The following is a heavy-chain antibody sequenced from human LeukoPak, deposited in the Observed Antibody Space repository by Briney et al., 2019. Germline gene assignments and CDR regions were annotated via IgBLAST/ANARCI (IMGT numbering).Heavy chain of an antibody. Sequence: PSETLSLTCTVSGGSISSYYWSWIRQPPGKGLEWIGYIYYSGSTNYNPSLKSRVTISVDTSKNQFSLKLSSVTAADTAVYYCARTYCSGGSCYYYMDVWGKGTTVTVSS. CDR3: ARTYCSGGSCYYYMDV. CDR1: GGSISSYY. CDR2: IYYSGST. V-gene: IGHV4-59*01. D-gene: IGHD2-15*01. J-gene: IGHJ6*03.